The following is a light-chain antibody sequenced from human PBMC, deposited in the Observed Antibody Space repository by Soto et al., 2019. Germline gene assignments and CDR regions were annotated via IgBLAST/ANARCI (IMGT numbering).Light chain of an antibody. V-gene: IGKV3-20*01. J-gene: IGKJ2*01. CDR2: GAS. Sequence: EIVLTQSPDTLSLSPGERATVSCRASQSVSNNDLAWYQQRPGQAPRLVLYGASTRPTGIPDRFSGSGSGTEFTLTISRLGPEDFAVYYCHHYSRSPPYTFGQGTKLDIK. CDR3: HHYSRSPPYT. CDR1: QSVSNND.